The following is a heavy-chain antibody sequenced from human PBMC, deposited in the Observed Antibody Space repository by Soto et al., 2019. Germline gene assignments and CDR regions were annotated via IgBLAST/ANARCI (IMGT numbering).Heavy chain of an antibody. CDR2: INAGNGNT. D-gene: IGHD3-9*01. CDR1: GYTFTSYA. Sequence: GASVKVSCKASGYTFTSYAMHWVRQAPGQRLEWMGWINAGNGNTKYSQKFQGRVTITRDTSASTAYMELSSLRSEDTAVYYCARVWDDILTGYYLLTDAFDIWGQGTMVTVSS. J-gene: IGHJ3*02. CDR3: ARVWDDILTGYYLLTDAFDI. V-gene: IGHV1-3*01.